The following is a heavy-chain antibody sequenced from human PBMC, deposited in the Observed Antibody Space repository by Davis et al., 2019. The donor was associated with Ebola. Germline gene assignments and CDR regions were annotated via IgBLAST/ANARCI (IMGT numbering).Heavy chain of an antibody. CDR1: GYSLTELS. V-gene: IGHV1-24*01. CDR2: FDPEDGKT. CDR3: ATSPGYNHGFDD. J-gene: IGHJ4*02. Sequence: ASVKVSCKVSGYSLTELSMHWVRQTPGKGLEWLGGFDPEDGKTVSAQNCQGRVTMTEDPSTDTAYMELRSLRSEDTAVYYCATSPGYNHGFDDWGQGTLVTVSS. D-gene: IGHD5-18*01.